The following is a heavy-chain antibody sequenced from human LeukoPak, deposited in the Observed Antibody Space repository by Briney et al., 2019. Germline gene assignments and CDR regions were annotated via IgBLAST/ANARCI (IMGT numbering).Heavy chain of an antibody. J-gene: IGHJ4*02. Sequence: SETLSLTCTVSGGSISVYYWTWIRQPPGKGLEWIGSIHYSGSATYNPSLRSRVIISVDTSRNQFSLWLTSVTAADTAVYYCAREEEDSAPAAYYLDFWGQGSLVTVSS. CDR2: IHYSGSA. V-gene: IGHV4-59*01. CDR3: AREEEDSAPAAYYLDF. D-gene: IGHD2-2*01. CDR1: GGSISVYY.